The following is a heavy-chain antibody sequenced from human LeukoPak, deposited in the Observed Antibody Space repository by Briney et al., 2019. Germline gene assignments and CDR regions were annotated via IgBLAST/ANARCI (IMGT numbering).Heavy chain of an antibody. V-gene: IGHV3-48*04. CDR2: ISGTSSPR. CDR3: ARDAYGDYAIDY. D-gene: IGHD4-17*01. Sequence: PGGSLRLSCAASGFTFSSYSMNRVRQAPGKGLEWASYISGTSSPRYYADSVKGRFTITRDNAKNSLYLQMNSLRAEDTAVYYCARDAYGDYAIDYWGQGTLVTVSS. CDR1: GFTFSSYS. J-gene: IGHJ4*02.